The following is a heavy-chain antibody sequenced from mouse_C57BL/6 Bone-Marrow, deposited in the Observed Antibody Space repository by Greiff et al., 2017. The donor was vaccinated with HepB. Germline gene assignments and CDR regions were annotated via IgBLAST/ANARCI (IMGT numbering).Heavy chain of an antibody. CDR2: ISSGGSYT. CDR1: GFTFSSYG. V-gene: IGHV5-6*01. D-gene: IGHD1-1*01. Sequence: EVQLVESGGDLVKPGGSLKLSCAASGFTFSSYGMSWVRQTPDKRLEWVATISSGGSYTYYPDSVKGRFTISRDNAKNTLYLQMSSLKSEDTAMYYCARQNLYGSSFYWYFDVWGTGTTVTVSS. J-gene: IGHJ1*03. CDR3: ARQNLYGSSFYWYFDV.